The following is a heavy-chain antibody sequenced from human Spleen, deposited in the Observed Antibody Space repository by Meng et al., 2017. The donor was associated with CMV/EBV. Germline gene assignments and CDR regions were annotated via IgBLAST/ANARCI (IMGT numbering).Heavy chain of an antibody. J-gene: IGHJ4*02. Sequence: SVKVSCKASGDTFSRYAITWVRQAPGQGLEWMGGIVPIVGLANYAQKFQDRVTITADKSTNTAYMELSSLRSEDTAVYYCARDMAAPDSDFWCDYWGQGTLVTVSS. V-gene: IGHV1-69*10. CDR1: GDTFSRYA. CDR2: IVPIVGLA. CDR3: ARDMAAPDSDFWCDY. D-gene: IGHD3-3*01.